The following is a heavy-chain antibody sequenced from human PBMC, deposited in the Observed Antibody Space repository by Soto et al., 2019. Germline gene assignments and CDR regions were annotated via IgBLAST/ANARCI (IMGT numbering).Heavy chain of an antibody. J-gene: IGHJ5*02. Sequence: PGGSLRLSCAASGFTFSNAWMSWVRQAPGKGLEWVGRIKSRTDGGTTDYAAPVKGRFTISRDDSKNTLYLQMNSLKAEDTAVYYCVRGSSCLNGIRYNLGWFGPWGQGTLVTVSS. V-gene: IGHV3-15*01. CDR1: GFTFSNAW. CDR2: IKSRTDGGTT. D-gene: IGHD6-6*01. CDR3: VRGSSCLNGIRYNLGWFGP.